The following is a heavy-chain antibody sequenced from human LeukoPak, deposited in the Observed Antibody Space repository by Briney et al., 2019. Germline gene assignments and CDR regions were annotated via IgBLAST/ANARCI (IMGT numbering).Heavy chain of an antibody. J-gene: IGHJ4*02. CDR3: ARFSLLEWFDY. CDR1: GGSISSYY. CDR2: IYYSGST. Sequence: SETLSLTCTVSGGSISSYYWSWIRQPPGKGLEWIGYIYYSGSTNYNPSLKSRVTISVDTSKNQFSLKLSSVTAADTAVYYCARFSLLEWFDYWGQGTLVTVSS. D-gene: IGHD3-3*01. V-gene: IGHV4-59*01.